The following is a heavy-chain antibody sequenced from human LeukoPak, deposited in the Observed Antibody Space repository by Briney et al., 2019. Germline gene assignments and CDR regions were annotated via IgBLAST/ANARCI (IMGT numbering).Heavy chain of an antibody. CDR2: IYYSGST. D-gene: IGHD1-26*01. Sequence: PSETLSLTCTVSGGSISSYYWSWIRQPPGKGLEWIGYIYYSGSTNYNPSLKSRVTISVDTSKNQFSLKLSSVTAADTAVYYCAGSPTGGATKDYFDYWGQGTLVTVSS. J-gene: IGHJ4*02. CDR3: AGSPTGGATKDYFDY. CDR1: GGSISSYY. V-gene: IGHV4-59*01.